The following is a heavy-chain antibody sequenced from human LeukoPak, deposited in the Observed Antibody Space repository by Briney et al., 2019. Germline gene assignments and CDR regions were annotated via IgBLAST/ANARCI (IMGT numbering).Heavy chain of an antibody. Sequence: ASVKVSCKASGYTFTGYYMHWVRQAPGQGLEWMGWINPNSGGTNYAQKFQGRVTMTRDTSISTAYMELSRLRSDDTAVYYCAREAGSGSYRIWFDPWGQGTLVTVSS. V-gene: IGHV1-2*02. CDR1: GYTFTGYY. CDR2: INPNSGGT. D-gene: IGHD3-10*01. J-gene: IGHJ5*02. CDR3: AREAGSGSYRIWFDP.